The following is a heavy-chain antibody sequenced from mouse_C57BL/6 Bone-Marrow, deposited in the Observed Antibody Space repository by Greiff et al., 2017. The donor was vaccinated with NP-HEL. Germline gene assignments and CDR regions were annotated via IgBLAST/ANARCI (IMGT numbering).Heavy chain of an antibody. CDR2: IYPGSGST. J-gene: IGHJ3*01. Sequence: VQLQQPGAELVKPGASVKMSCKASGYTFTSYWITWVKQRPGQGLEWIGDIYPGSGSTNYNEKFKSKATLTVDTSSSTAYMQLSSLTSEDSAVYYCASGYYGRKWFAYWGQGTLVTVSA. CDR1: GYTFTSYW. CDR3: ASGYYGRKWFAY. D-gene: IGHD1-1*01. V-gene: IGHV1-55*01.